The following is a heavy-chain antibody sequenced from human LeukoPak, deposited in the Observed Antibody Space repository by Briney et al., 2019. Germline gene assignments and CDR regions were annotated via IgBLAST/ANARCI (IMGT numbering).Heavy chain of an antibody. D-gene: IGHD3-10*01. CDR1: GGSLSGSSYY. CDR3: ARHYGP. J-gene: IGHJ4*02. V-gene: IGHV4-39*01. Sequence: SETLSLTCTVSGGSLSGSSYYWGWLRQPPGKGLEWIGSIYYSGSTYYNPSLKSRVTISVDTSKNQFSLKLSSVTATDTAGYYGARHYGPWGQGTLITVSS. CDR2: IYYSGST.